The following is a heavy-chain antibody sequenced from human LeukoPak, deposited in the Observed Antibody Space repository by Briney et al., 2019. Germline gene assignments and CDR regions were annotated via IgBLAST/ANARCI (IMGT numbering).Heavy chain of an antibody. CDR1: GLTFSNYA. Sequence: PGGPLTLSCAPCGLTFSNYAMSWVRHAPGKGREWVSIIHSGGSAIYYAVSVKGRFTISREDSKNTLYLQMSSLRAEDTAVYYCAKDQTGDGYNGIWGQGTLVTVSS. J-gene: IGHJ4*02. D-gene: IGHD5-24*01. CDR2: IHSGGSAI. CDR3: AKDQTGDGYNGI. V-gene: IGHV3-23*03.